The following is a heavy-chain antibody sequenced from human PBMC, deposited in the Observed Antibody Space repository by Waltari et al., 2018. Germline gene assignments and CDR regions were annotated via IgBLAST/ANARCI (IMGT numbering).Heavy chain of an antibody. D-gene: IGHD1-26*01. V-gene: IGHV1-24*01. CDR2: FDPEDGET. CDR1: GYTLTELS. J-gene: IGHJ3*02. CDR3: ATSPRSVGATFRDAFDI. Sequence: VQLVQSGAEVKKPGASVKVSCKVSGYTLTELSMHWVRQAPGKGLEWMGGFDPEDGETIYARNVQCRVTITEDTSTVTAYMELSSLRSEDTAVYYCATSPRSVGATFRDAFDIWGRGTMVTVSS.